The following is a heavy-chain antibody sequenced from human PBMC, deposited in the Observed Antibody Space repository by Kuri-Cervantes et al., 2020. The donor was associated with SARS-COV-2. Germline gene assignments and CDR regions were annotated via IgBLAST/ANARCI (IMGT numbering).Heavy chain of an antibody. J-gene: IGHJ4*02. V-gene: IGHV4-31*03. CDR1: GGSISSYY. CDR3: ARADSDFWSGGRRYYFDY. D-gene: IGHD3-3*01. CDR2: IYYSGST. Sequence: LRLSCTVSGGSISSYYWSWIRQHPGKGLEWIGYIYYSGSTYYNPSLKSRVTISVDTSKNQFSLKLSSVTAADTAVYYCARADSDFWSGGRRYYFDYWGQGTLVTVSS.